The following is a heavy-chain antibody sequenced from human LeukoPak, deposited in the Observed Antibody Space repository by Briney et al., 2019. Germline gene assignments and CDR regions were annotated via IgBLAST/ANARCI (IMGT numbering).Heavy chain of an antibody. CDR2: IKHDGSER. CDR3: AMNILTGYYTTYFHH. D-gene: IGHD3-9*01. Sequence: GGSLRLSCAASGFTFPSYWMSWVRQAPGKGLEWVANIKHDGSERYYVDSVKGRFTISRDNSKNTLFLQMNSLRAEDTAVYYCAMNILTGYYTTYFHHWGQGTLVTVSS. CDR1: GFTFPSYW. J-gene: IGHJ1*01. V-gene: IGHV3-7*01.